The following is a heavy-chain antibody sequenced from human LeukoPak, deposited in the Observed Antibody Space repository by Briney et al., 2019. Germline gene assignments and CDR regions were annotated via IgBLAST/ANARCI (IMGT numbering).Heavy chain of an antibody. D-gene: IGHD3-10*01. V-gene: IGHV3-23*01. CDR1: GFTFSSYA. CDR3: AKDRITVVPDFDY. J-gene: IGHJ4*02. CDR2: ISARGGST. Sequence: GGSLRLSCAASGFTFSSYAMSWVRQAPGKGLEWVSTISARGGSTYYADSVKGRFTISRDNSKNTLYLQMNRLRAEDPAVYYCAKDRITVVPDFDYWGQGTLVTASS.